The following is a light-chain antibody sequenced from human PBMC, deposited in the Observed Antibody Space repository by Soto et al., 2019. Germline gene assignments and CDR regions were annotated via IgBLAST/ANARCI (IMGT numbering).Light chain of an antibody. CDR1: QSVSSSY. CDR2: VAS. J-gene: IGKJ2*01. V-gene: IGKV3-20*01. CDR3: HQYGSSPLYT. Sequence: EIVLTQSPGTLSLSPGERATLSCRASQSVSSSYLAWYQQKPGQAPRLLIYVASSRATGIPDRFSGSGSGTDFTLTISRLEPEDFAVYYCHQYGSSPLYTFGQGTKLEIK.